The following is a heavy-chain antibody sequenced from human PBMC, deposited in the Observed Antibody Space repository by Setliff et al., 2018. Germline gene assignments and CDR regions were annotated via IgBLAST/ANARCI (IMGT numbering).Heavy chain of an antibody. Sequence: SETLSLTCAVYGGSFTDHFWSWIRQPPGKGLEWIGEINHSGSTNYNPSLKSRVSISVDASKNQFSLKLSSVTAADTAVYYCARVDNFWSGPIDYWGQGTLVTVSS. CDR1: GGSFTDHF. V-gene: IGHV4-34*01. CDR2: INHSGST. J-gene: IGHJ4*02. CDR3: ARVDNFWSGPIDY. D-gene: IGHD3-3*01.